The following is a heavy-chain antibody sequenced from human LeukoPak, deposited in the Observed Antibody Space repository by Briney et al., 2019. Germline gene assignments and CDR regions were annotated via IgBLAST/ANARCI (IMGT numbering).Heavy chain of an antibody. J-gene: IGHJ4*02. D-gene: IGHD5-12*01. CDR3: SSPAGYSGYRKPFDY. CDR2: INHSGST. CDR1: GGSFSGYY. Sequence: SETLSLTCAVYGGSFSGYYWSWIRQPPGKGLEWIGEINHSGSTNYNPSLKSRVTISVDTSKNQFSLKLSSVTAADTAVYYCSSPAGYSGYRKPFDYCGQGTMVTVSS. V-gene: IGHV4-34*01.